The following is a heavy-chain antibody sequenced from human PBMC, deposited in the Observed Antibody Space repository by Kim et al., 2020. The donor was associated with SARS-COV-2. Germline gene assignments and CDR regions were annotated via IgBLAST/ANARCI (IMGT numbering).Heavy chain of an antibody. CDR1: GFTFSSYV. D-gene: IGHD2-2*01. J-gene: IGHJ3*02. CDR3: ARGNYCSSTSCYDRGAFDI. V-gene: IGHV3-30*04. CDR2: ISYDGSNK. Sequence: GGSLRLSCAASGFTFSSYVMHWVRQAPGKGLEWVAVISYDGSNKYYADSVKGRFTISRDNSKNTLYLQMNSLRAEDTAVYYCARGNYCSSTSCYDRGAFDIWGQGTMVTVSS.